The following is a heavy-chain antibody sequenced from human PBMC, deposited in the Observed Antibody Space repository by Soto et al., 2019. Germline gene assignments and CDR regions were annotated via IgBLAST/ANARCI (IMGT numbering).Heavy chain of an antibody. D-gene: IGHD3-22*01. CDR2: IYYSGST. J-gene: IGHJ4*02. CDR1: GGSISSYY. CDR3: ARDRYYDSSGSDYFDY. V-gene: IGHV4-59*01. Sequence: PSETLSLTCTVSGGSISSYYWSWIRQPPGKGLEWIGYIYYSGSTNYNPSLKSRVTISVDTSKNQFSLKLSSVTAADTAVYYCARDRYYDSSGSDYFDYWGQGTLVTVSS.